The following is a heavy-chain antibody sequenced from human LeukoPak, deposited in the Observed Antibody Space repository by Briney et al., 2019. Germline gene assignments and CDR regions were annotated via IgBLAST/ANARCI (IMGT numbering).Heavy chain of an antibody. J-gene: IGHJ4*02. Sequence: ASVKISCKAPGYTFTSHYMHWVRQAPGQGLEWMGVIHPSGSSTNYAQKFQGRVTMTKDTSTSTVYIELNSLRSEDTAVYYCARMDMDIAMVTNYLDHWGQGTLVTVSS. CDR1: GYTFTSHY. CDR3: ARMDMDIAMVTNYLDH. D-gene: IGHD5-18*01. CDR2: IHPSGSST. V-gene: IGHV1-46*01.